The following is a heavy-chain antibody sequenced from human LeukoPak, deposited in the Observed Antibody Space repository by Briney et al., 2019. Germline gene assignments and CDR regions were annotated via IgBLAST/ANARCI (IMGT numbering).Heavy chain of an antibody. D-gene: IGHD3-22*01. V-gene: IGHV4-59*01. J-gene: IGHJ4*02. CDR1: GGSISSYY. Sequence: SETLSLTCTVSGGSISSYYWGWIRQPPGKGLEWIGYIYYSGSTNYNPSLKSRVTISVDTSKNQFSLKLSSVTAADTAVYYCARYDYYDSSGYFTGPFFDYWGQGTLVTVSS. CDR3: ARYDYYDSSGYFTGPFFDY. CDR2: IYYSGST.